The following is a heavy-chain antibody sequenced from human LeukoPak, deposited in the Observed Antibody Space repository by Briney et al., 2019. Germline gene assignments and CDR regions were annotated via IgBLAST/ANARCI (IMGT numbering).Heavy chain of an antibody. Sequence: GGSLRLSCAASRFTVSSNCMSWVRQAPGKGLEWVSLIYSGGSTYYADSVKGRFTISRDNSKNTLYLQMNSLRAEDTAVYYCAKDRLWFGESNDAFDIWGQGTMVTVSS. CDR2: IYSGGST. J-gene: IGHJ3*02. V-gene: IGHV3-53*01. CDR3: AKDRLWFGESNDAFDI. D-gene: IGHD3-10*01. CDR1: RFTVSSNC.